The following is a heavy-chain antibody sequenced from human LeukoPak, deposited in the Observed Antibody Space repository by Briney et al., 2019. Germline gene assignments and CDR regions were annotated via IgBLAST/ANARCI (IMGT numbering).Heavy chain of an antibody. V-gene: IGHV4-59*01. CDR1: GGSISSYD. CDR3: WRAAAAGKGSFDY. CDR2: IYYSGST. D-gene: IGHD6-13*01. Sequence: SETLSLTCTVTGGSISSYDWSWIRQPPGKGLEWIGCIYYSGSTNYNPSLKRRVTISVDTSKNQFSLMLSNVTAADTAVYYCWRAAAAGKGSFDYWGQGNLVSVSS. J-gene: IGHJ4*02.